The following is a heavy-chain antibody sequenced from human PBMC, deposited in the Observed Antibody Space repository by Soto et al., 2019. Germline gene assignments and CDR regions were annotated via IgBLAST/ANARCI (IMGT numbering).Heavy chain of an antibody. CDR1: GYTFTSYG. CDR3: ARDDDTARLRVGMDV. CDR2: ISAYNGNT. D-gene: IGHD6-6*01. V-gene: IGHV1-18*01. J-gene: IGHJ6*02. Sequence: GASVKVSCKASGYTFTSYGIIWVRQAPGQGLEWMGWISAYNGNTNYAQKLQGRVTMTTDTSTSTAYMELRSLRSDDTAVYYCARDDDTARLRVGMDVWGQGTTVTVSS.